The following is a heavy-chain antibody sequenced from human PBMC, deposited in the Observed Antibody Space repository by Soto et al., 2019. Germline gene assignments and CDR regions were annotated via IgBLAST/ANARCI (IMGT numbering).Heavy chain of an antibody. CDR1: GYTFTNHA. J-gene: IGHJ4*02. V-gene: IGHV1-3*04. CDR2: VDTGNGNT. D-gene: IGHD1-26*01. Sequence: QVQLVQSGAEVKKPGASVKVSCKPSGYTFTNHAIHWVRQAPGQSLEWMGWVDTGNGNTKYSQKFQGRVTISRDTFAKIVDIELSSLRSEDTAVYYCARDRKWDPRGVEAQQDDYFDHWGQGTPVTVSS. CDR3: ARDRKWDPRGVEAQQDDYFDH.